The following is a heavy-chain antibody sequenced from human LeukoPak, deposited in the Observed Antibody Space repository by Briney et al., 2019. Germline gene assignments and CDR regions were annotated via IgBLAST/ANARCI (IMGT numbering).Heavy chain of an antibody. V-gene: IGHV1-2*04. Sequence: ASVKVSCKASGYTFTGYYMNWVRQAPGQGLEWMGWINPNSGGTNYAQKFQGWVTMTRDTSISTAYMELSRLRSDDTAVYYCARGAPSYCSSTSCLAYYFDYWGQGTLVTVSS. CDR2: INPNSGGT. CDR1: GYTFTGYY. J-gene: IGHJ4*02. CDR3: ARGAPSYCSSTSCLAYYFDY. D-gene: IGHD2-2*01.